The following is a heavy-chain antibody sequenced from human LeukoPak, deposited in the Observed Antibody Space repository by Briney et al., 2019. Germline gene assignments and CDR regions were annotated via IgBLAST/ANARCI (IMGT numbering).Heavy chain of an antibody. D-gene: IGHD6-13*01. CDR1: GDTFTIND. J-gene: IGHJ3*02. CDR3: ARVTAAGTWTFDI. V-gene: IGHV1-8*01. Sequence: ASVKVSCKASGDTFTINDMNWVRQATGQGLEWMGWMNPNSGNTGYGQKFQGRVTMTRNTSISTAYMELTDLRSEDTAVYYCARVTAAGTWTFDIWGQGTTVTVSS. CDR2: MNPNSGNT.